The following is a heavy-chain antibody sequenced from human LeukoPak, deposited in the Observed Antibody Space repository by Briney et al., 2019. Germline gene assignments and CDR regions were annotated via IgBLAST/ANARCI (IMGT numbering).Heavy chain of an antibody. D-gene: IGHD5-24*01. V-gene: IGHV1-3*01. J-gene: IGHJ4*02. Sequence: GASVKVACKASGYTFTTYTMHWVRQAPGQRLEWMGWINAGNGNTKYSQKSQGRVTITRDTSASTAYMDLSSLRSEDTAVYYCAREIDRDGYNRFFDYWGQGTLVTVSS. CDR1: GYTFTTYT. CDR3: AREIDRDGYNRFFDY. CDR2: INAGNGNT.